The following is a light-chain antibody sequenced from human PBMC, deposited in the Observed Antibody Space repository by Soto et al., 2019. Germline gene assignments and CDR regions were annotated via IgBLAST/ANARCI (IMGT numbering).Light chain of an antibody. CDR3: YSFTGISTSLFV. Sequence: QSVLTQPASGSRSPGQWIAISCPGDNRDIGTTTLVTWYHLYPRKAPKLIIYEVTTRPSGISYRFSGSKSGNTASLTISGLHPEDEADYYCYSFTGISTSLFVFGTGTKVTVL. J-gene: IGLJ1*01. CDR1: NRDIGTTTL. V-gene: IGLV2-23*02. CDR2: EVT.